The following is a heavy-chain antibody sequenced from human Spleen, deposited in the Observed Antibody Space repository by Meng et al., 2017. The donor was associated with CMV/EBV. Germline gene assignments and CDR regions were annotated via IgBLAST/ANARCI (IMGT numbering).Heavy chain of an antibody. J-gene: IGHJ5*02. CDR1: GVSISNFY. Sequence: SETLSLTCTVSGVSISNFYWGWIRQPPGGGLEWLGNIYSSGSTNYNPSLKSRVTMSVDTSRSQFSLNLTSVTAADTAIYYCARGAYWFDPWGQGTLVTVSS. V-gene: IGHV4-59*01. CDR3: ARGAYWFDP. CDR2: IYSSGST.